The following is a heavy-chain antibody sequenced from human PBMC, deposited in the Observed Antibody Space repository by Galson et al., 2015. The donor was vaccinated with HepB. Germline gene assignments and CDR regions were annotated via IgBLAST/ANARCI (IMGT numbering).Heavy chain of an antibody. CDR1: GYTFTSYG. D-gene: IGHD4-17*01. Sequence: SVKVSCKASGYTFTSYGITWVRQAPGQGLEWMGWISAYNGNTNFAQKFRGRVSMTTDAPTSTVYMELGSLRSDDTAVYYCARVEAVDGDYNRFHLDFWGQGTLVTVSS. CDR2: ISAYNGNT. J-gene: IGHJ4*02. CDR3: ARVEAVDGDYNRFHLDF. V-gene: IGHV1-18*01.